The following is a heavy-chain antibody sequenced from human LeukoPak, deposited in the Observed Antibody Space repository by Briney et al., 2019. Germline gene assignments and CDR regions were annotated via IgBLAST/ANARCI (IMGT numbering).Heavy chain of an antibody. D-gene: IGHD6-19*01. CDR1: GDSVISGDYR. J-gene: IGHJ6*02. V-gene: IGHV4-30-4*01. Sequence: KTSETLSLTCTVSGDSVISGDYRWTWIRQPPGKGLEWIGYTYFTGSTYFNPSLKRRVAISIDTSKNQFSLKLSSVTAADTAVYYCARGVAVAGLYYYGMDVWGQGTTVTVSS. CDR2: TYFTGST. CDR3: ARGVAVAGLYYYGMDV.